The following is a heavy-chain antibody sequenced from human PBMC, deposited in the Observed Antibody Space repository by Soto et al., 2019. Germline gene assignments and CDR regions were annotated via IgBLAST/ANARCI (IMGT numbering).Heavy chain of an antibody. Sequence: GGSLRLSCAASGFTFSSYAMSWVRQAPGKGLEWVSAISGSGGSTYYADSVKGRFTISRDNSKNTLYLQMNSLRAEDTAVYYCAKCLQGATYVDPFDYWGQGTLVTVSS. V-gene: IGHV3-23*01. CDR1: GFTFSSYA. CDR2: ISGSGGST. J-gene: IGHJ4*02. D-gene: IGHD1-26*01. CDR3: AKCLQGATYVDPFDY.